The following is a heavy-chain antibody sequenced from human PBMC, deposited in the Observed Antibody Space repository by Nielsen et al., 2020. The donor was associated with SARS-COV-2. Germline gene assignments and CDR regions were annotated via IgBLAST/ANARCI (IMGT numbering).Heavy chain of an antibody. Sequence: SETLSLTCTVSGGSISSSSYYWGWIRQPPGKGLEWIGSIYYSGSTNYNPSLKSRVTISVDTSKNQFSLKLSSVTAADTAVYYCARGKGDYAGLRGVSLGYWGQGTLVTVSS. CDR2: IYYSGST. D-gene: IGHD4-17*01. CDR3: ARGKGDYAGLRGVSLGY. V-gene: IGHV4-39*07. CDR1: GGSISSSSYY. J-gene: IGHJ4*02.